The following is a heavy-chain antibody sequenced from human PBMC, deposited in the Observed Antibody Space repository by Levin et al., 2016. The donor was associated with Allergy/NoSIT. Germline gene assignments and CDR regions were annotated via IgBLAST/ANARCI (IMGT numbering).Heavy chain of an antibody. Sequence: GESLKISCAASGFTFSDYYMSWIRQAPGKGLEWVSYISSSSSFTDYADSVKGRFTISRDNAKNSLYLQMNSLRAEDTAVYYCARDLRAPKYWGQGTLVTVSS. V-gene: IGHV3-11*05. CDR3: ARDLRAPKY. CDR2: ISSSSSFT. J-gene: IGHJ4*02. CDR1: GFTFSDYY.